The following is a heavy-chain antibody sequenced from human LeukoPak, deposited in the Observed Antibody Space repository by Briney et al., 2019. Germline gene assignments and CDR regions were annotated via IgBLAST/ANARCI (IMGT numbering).Heavy chain of an antibody. CDR1: GFTFISYS. J-gene: IGHJ4*02. V-gene: IGHV3-30*12. D-gene: IGHD4-11*01. CDR2: ISYDGSNK. Sequence: GGSLRLSCAASGFTFISYSIHWVRQAPGKGLEWVAVISYDGSNKYYADSVKGRFTISRDNSKNTLYLQMNSLRADDTAVYYCAKGGSSYSEMDYWGQGTLVTVSS. CDR3: AKGGSSYSEMDY.